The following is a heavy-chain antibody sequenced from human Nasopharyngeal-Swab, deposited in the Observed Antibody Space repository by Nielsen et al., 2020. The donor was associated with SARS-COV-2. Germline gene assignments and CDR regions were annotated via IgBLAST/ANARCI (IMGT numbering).Heavy chain of an antibody. D-gene: IGHD6-6*01. J-gene: IGHJ4*02. CDR3: ARGRNIASRLLDS. Sequence: SETLSLTCAASGGSFSYYFWTWIRQTPGKGMEWIGEINHSGSTNYNPSLKSRATIEVDTSKNQFSLQLRSVTSADTVVYYCARGRNIASRLLDSWDQGALVIVSS. V-gene: IGHV4-34*01. CDR1: GGSFSYYF. CDR2: INHSGST.